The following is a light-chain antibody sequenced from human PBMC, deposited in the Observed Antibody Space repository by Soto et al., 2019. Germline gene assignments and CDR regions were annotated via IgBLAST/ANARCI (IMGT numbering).Light chain of an antibody. CDR1: SSDVGGYNY. V-gene: IGLV2-14*01. CDR3: SSYTSSSTYVV. Sequence: QSVLTQPASVSGSPGQSITISCTGTSSDVGGYNYVSWYQQHPGKAPKLMIYDVSNRPSGVSNRFSGSKSGNTASLTLSGLQAEDEDDYYCSSYTSSSTYVVFGGGTKLTVL. J-gene: IGLJ2*01. CDR2: DVS.